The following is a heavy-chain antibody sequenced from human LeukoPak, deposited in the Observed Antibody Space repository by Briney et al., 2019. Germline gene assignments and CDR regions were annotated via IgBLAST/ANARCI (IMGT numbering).Heavy chain of an antibody. CDR1: GFTFSSYA. CDR2: IKDDGSDK. V-gene: IGHV3-7*01. CDR3: ARHLLRGQNFDY. Sequence: GGSLRLSCAASGFTFSSYAMSWVRQAPGKGLEWAASIKDDGSDKYYLDSVRGRFTISRDNAEDSLYLQLDDLRAEDTAVFYCARHLLRGQNFDYWGQGTLVTVSS. J-gene: IGHJ4*02.